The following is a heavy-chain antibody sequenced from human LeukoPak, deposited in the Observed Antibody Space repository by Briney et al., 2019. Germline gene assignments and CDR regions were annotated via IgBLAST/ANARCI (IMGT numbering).Heavy chain of an antibody. CDR1: GFTFSSYA. V-gene: IGHV3-30-3*01. J-gene: IGHJ4*02. Sequence: GRSLRLSCAASGFTFSSYAMHWVRQAPGKGLEWVAVISYDGSNKYYADSVKGRFTISRDNSKNTLYLQMNSLRAEDTAVYYCARAIYYGSGSYYNDTDYWGQGTLVTVSS. CDR2: ISYDGSNK. CDR3: ARAIYYGSGSYYNDTDY. D-gene: IGHD3-10*01.